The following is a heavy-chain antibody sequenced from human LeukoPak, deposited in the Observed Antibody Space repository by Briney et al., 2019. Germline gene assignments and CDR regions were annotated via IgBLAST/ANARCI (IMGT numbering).Heavy chain of an antibody. Sequence: PGGSLRLSCAASGFTFSSYTMNWVRQAPGKGLEWVSSITSGGVNTYYATSVKGRFTISRDNAKNSLYLQMNSLRAEDTAVYYCARTNTNDAFDIWGQGTMVTVSS. CDR1: GFTFSSYT. CDR2: ITSGGVNT. D-gene: IGHD2-8*01. CDR3: ARTNTNDAFDI. V-gene: IGHV3-21*01. J-gene: IGHJ3*02.